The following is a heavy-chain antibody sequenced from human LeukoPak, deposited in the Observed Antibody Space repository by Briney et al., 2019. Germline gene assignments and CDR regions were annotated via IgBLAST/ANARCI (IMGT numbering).Heavy chain of an antibody. CDR2: ISSSGSTI. D-gene: IGHD3-22*01. J-gene: IGHJ4*02. CDR1: GFTFSDYY. V-gene: IGHV3-11*04. CDR3: ARGEYYDSSGYYYFDY. Sequence: VGSLRLSCAASGFTFSDYYMSWIRQAPGKGLEWVSYISSSGSTIYYAASVKCRFAISRDNANNSLYLQMNSLRAEDTAVYYCARGEYYDSSGYYYFDYWGQGTLVTVSS.